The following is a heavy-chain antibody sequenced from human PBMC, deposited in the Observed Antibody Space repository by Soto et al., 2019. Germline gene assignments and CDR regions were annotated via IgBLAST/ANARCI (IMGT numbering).Heavy chain of an antibody. CDR3: ARDTEMATISGAFDI. Sequence: GGSLRLSCAASGFTFSSYAMHWVRQAPGKGLEWVAVISYDGSNKYYADSVKGRFTISRDNSKNTLYLQMNSLRAEDTAVYYCARDTEMATISGAFDIWGQGTMVTVSS. V-gene: IGHV3-30-3*01. CDR1: GFTFSSYA. J-gene: IGHJ3*02. CDR2: ISYDGSNK. D-gene: IGHD5-12*01.